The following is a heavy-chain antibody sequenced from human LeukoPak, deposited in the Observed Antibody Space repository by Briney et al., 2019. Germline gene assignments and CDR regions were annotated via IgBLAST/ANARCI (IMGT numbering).Heavy chain of an antibody. Sequence: GGSLRLSCAASGFTVISTTRAGAPRPPGKGLEWVSVIYSGGSTCYADSVKGKFSISRDNAKNTLYLQMNSLRAEDTAVYYCARGGYGYGPQAYWGQGTLVTVSS. CDR2: IYSGGST. D-gene: IGHD5-18*01. J-gene: IGHJ4*02. V-gene: IGHV3-53*01. CDR1: GFTVISTT. CDR3: ARGGYGYGPQAY.